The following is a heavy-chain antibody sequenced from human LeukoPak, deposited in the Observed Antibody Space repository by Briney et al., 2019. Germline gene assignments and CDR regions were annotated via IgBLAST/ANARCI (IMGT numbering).Heavy chain of an antibody. D-gene: IGHD5-24*01. J-gene: IGHJ5*02. CDR2: IYYSGST. V-gene: IGHV4-59*01. CDR1: GGSISSYS. CDR3: ARGDGYNINA. Sequence: SETLSLTCTVSGGSISSYSWSWIRQPPGKGLEWIGYIYYSGSTNYNPSLKSRVTISVDTSKNQFSLKLSSVTAADTAVYYCARGDGYNINAWGQGTLVTVSS.